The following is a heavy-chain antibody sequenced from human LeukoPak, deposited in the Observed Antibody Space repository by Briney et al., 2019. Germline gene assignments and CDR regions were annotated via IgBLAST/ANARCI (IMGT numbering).Heavy chain of an antibody. J-gene: IGHJ4*02. Sequence: PGRSLRLSCAASGFTFSSYAMHWVRRAPGKGLEWVAVISYDGSNKYYADSVKGRFTISRDNSKNTLYLQMNSLRAEDTAVYYCARDAPAAQGCLDYWGQGTLVTVSS. CDR1: GFTFSSYA. CDR3: ARDAPAAQGCLDY. D-gene: IGHD2-2*01. CDR2: ISYDGSNK. V-gene: IGHV3-30*04.